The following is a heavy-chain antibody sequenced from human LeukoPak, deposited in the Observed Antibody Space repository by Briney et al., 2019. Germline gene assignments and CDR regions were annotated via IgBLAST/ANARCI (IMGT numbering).Heavy chain of an antibody. V-gene: IGHV4-34*01. CDR1: GGSFSGYY. D-gene: IGHD3-3*01. CDR3: ARLGYDFWSGYYGEVNYYYMDV. CDR2: INHSGST. J-gene: IGHJ6*03. Sequence: SETLSLTCAVYGGSFSGYYWSWIRRPPGKGLEWIGEINHSGSTNYNPSLKSRVTISVDTSKNQFSLKLSSVTAADTAVYYCARLGYDFWSGYYGEVNYYYMDVWGKGTTVTVSS.